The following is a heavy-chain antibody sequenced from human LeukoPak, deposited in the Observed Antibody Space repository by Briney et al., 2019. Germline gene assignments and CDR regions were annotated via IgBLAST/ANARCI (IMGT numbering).Heavy chain of an antibody. CDR2: IRNKVNSYTT. J-gene: IGHJ4*02. CDR1: GFTFGDHY. Sequence: GGSLRLSCAVSGFTFGDHYMDWVRQAPGKGLEWVGRIRNKVNSYTTEYAASVKGRFTISRDDSKNSLYLQMNSLKTEDTAVYYCTRGPPDFWGQGTLVTVSS. CDR3: TRGPPDF. V-gene: IGHV3-72*01.